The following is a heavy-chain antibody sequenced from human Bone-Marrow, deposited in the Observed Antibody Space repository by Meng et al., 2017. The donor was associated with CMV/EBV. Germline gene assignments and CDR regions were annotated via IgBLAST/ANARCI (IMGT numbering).Heavy chain of an antibody. Sequence: GGSLRLSCAASGFTFSSYWMSWVRQAPGKGLERVANIKQDGSEKYYVDSVKGRFTISRDNSKNSLYLQMNSLRTEDTALYYCAKDVDTAMDVYYYYGMDVWGQGTTITVSS. D-gene: IGHD5-18*01. CDR2: IKQDGSEK. J-gene: IGHJ6*02. CDR3: AKDVDTAMDVYYYYGMDV. V-gene: IGHV3-7*03. CDR1: GFTFSSYW.